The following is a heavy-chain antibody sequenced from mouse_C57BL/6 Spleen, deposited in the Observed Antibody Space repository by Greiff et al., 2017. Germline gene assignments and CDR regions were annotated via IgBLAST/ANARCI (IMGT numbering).Heavy chain of an antibody. V-gene: IGHV1-69*01. CDR3: ARGWYSLYYFDY. D-gene: IGHD2-1*01. Sequence: QVQLQQPGAELVMPGASVKLSCKASGYTFTSYWMHWVKQRPGQGLEWIGEIDPSASYTNYNQKFKGKSTLTVDKSSSTAYMQLSSLTSEDSAVYYCARGWYSLYYFDYWGQGTTLTVSS. J-gene: IGHJ2*01. CDR1: GYTFTSYW. CDR2: IDPSASYT.